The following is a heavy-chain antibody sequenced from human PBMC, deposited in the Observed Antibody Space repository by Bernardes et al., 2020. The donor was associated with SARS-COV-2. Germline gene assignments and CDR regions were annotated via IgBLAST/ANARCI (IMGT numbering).Heavy chain of an antibody. D-gene: IGHD3-16*02. CDR2: INRSGST. V-gene: IGHV4-34*01. J-gene: IGHJ3*01. CDR1: GGSFSGYF. CDR3: ARGLEHDYVWGSSRSDAIDG. Sequence: SETLSLTCAVYGGSFSGYFWNWIRQPPGKGLEWIGEINRSGSTNYNPSLKSRVTISVDTSKNQFSLRLTSVTAADTAVYYCARGLEHDYVWGSSRSDAIDGWGQGTKVTVSS.